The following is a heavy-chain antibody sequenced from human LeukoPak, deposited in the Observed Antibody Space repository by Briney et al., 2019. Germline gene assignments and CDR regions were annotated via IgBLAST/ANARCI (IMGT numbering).Heavy chain of an antibody. CDR3: ARSGSYSSAWFDP. J-gene: IGHJ5*02. V-gene: IGHV1-69*13. CDR1: GYAFTSYH. CDR2: IIPIFGTA. Sequence: SVKVSCKASGYAFTSYHIHWMRQAPGQGLEWMGGIIPIFGTANYAQKFQGRVTITADESTSTAYMELSSLRSEDTAVYYCARSGSYSSAWFDPWGQGTLVTVSS. D-gene: IGHD1-26*01.